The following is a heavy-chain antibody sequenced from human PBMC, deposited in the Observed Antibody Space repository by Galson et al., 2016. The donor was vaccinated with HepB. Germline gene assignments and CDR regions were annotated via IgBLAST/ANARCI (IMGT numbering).Heavy chain of an antibody. D-gene: IGHD6-13*01. V-gene: IGHV4-59*01. Sequence: SETLSLTCTVSGGPITSSYWSWSRQPPGKGLEWIGYIYYSGSTNYNPSLKSRVIISVDTSKNQFSLKLNSVTAADTAVDSCERVRQLAFDYWGQGPLVPVSS. J-gene: IGHJ4*02. CDR3: ERVRQLAFDY. CDR2: IYYSGST. CDR1: GGPITSSY.